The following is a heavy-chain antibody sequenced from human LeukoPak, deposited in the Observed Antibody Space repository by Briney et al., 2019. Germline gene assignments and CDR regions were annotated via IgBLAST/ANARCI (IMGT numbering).Heavy chain of an antibody. Sequence: PAETLSLTCAVYGLSVSGYCGRWVRQPPGKGREWLGEINEGGSTNYNPSRKSRVTIEGDTSKNQFSLKLSSVTAADTAVYYCARYRVVVAATRRMRWFDHWGQGTLVTVSS. V-gene: IGHV4-34*01. CDR1: GLSVSGYC. D-gene: IGHD2-15*01. CDR3: ARYRVVVAATRRMRWFDH. J-gene: IGHJ5*02. CDR2: INEGGST.